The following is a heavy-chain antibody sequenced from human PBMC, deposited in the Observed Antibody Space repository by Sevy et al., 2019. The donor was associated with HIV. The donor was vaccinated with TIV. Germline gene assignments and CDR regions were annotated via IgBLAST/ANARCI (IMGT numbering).Heavy chain of an antibody. Sequence: ASVKVSCKASGYTFTSYGISWVRQAPGQGLEWMGWISAYNGNTNYAQKLQGRVTMTTDTSTSTAYMELRSLRSDDTAMYYCASSASGVVVVAANPLYYYYGMDVWGQGTTVTVSS. CDR3: ASSASGVVVVAANPLYYYYGMDV. D-gene: IGHD2-15*01. V-gene: IGHV1-18*01. J-gene: IGHJ6*02. CDR2: ISAYNGNT. CDR1: GYTFTSYG.